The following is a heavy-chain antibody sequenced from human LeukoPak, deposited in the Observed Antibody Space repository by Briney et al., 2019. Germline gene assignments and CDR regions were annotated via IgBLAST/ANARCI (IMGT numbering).Heavy chain of an antibody. V-gene: IGHV1-69*01. CDR2: IIPIFGTA. Sequence: GSSVKVSCKASGGTFSSYAISWVRQDPGQGLEWMGGIIPIFGTANYAQKFQGRVTITADEPTSTAYMELSSLRSEDTAVYYCARDDCGGDCYLGYWGQGTLVTVSS. J-gene: IGHJ4*02. D-gene: IGHD2-21*02. CDR1: GGTFSSYA. CDR3: ARDDCGGDCYLGY.